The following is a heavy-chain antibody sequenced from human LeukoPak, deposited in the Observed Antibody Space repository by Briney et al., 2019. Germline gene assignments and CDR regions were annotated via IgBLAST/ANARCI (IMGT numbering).Heavy chain of an antibody. D-gene: IGHD6-19*01. J-gene: IGHJ6*03. CDR2: ISHTGSS. V-gene: IGHV4-39*01. CDR1: GGSIGSSAYY. Sequence: SETLSLSCTVSGGSIGSSAYYWGWIRQPPEKGLEWIGSISHTGSSSYNPSLRSRVIISVDTSKNQFSLKLASVTAADSAVYYCARQRGTARDNSGWNDYYYYYMDVWGKGTTITVSS. CDR3: ARQRGTARDNSGWNDYYYYYMDV.